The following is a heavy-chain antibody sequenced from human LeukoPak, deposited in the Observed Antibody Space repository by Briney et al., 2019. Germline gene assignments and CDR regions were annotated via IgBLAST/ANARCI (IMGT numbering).Heavy chain of an antibody. D-gene: IGHD4/OR15-4a*01. V-gene: IGHV4-59*08. CDR3: SRHAYYNPQDYFDS. Sequence: SETLSLTCTVSGGSISSYYWSWIRQPPGKGLEWIGYIYSSGSTDYNPSLKGRVTISVDGSKNQFSLNLTSVTAADTAVYYCSRHAYYNPQDYFDSWGQGSLVTVSS. J-gene: IGHJ4*02. CDR1: GGSISSYY. CDR2: IYSSGST.